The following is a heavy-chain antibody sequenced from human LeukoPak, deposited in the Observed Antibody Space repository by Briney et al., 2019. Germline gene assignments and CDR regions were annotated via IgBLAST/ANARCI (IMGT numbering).Heavy chain of an antibody. CDR2: IYYSGST. D-gene: IGHD3-10*01. CDR3: ARDRASYYYGSGVFDY. CDR1: GGSISSYY. J-gene: IGHJ4*02. V-gene: IGHV4-59*01. Sequence: SETLSLTCTVSGGSISSYYWSWIRQPPGKGLEWIGYIYYSGSTNYNPSLKSRVTISVDTSKNQFSLKLSSVTAADTAVYYCARDRASYYYGSGVFDYWGQGTLVTVSS.